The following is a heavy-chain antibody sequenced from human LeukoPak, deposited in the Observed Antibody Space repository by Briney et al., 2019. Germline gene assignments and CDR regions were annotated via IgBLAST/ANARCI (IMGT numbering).Heavy chain of an antibody. Sequence: GGSLRLSCAASGFTFRSHAIHWVRQAPGKGLEWVAFISWDGNIQYYAESVEGRFTLSRDNSKNTVYLQMNSLRFEDTAVYHCARDYSGWYVFDYWGQGTLVTVSS. V-gene: IGHV3-30-3*01. CDR1: GFTFRSHA. D-gene: IGHD6-19*01. CDR3: ARDYSGWYVFDY. CDR2: ISWDGNIQ. J-gene: IGHJ4*02.